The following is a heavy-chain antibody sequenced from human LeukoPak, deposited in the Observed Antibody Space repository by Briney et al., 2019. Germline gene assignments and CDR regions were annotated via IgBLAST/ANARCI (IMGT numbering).Heavy chain of an antibody. D-gene: IGHD5-18*01. Sequence: PGGSLRLSCVVSGFIFSDYWMSWVRQAPGKGLEWVAVISYDGSNKYYADSVKGRFTISRDNSKNTLYLQMNSLRAEDTAVYYCASDPQQLWSQGYFDYWGQGTLVTVSS. J-gene: IGHJ4*02. CDR1: GFIFSDYW. CDR3: ASDPQQLWSQGYFDY. V-gene: IGHV3-30*03. CDR2: ISYDGSNK.